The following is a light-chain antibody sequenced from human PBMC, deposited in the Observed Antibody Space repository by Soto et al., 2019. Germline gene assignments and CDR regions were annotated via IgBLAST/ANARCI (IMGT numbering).Light chain of an antibody. J-gene: IGKJ4*01. Sequence: EIVMTQSPATLSVSPGERATLFCRASQSVRSNFLAWYQQKPGQAPRLLIDGASTRATGVPARFSGSACGTEFTLTISSLQSEDFAFYYCQQYSAGPLTFGGGTKVEIK. CDR1: QSVRSN. CDR2: GAS. V-gene: IGKV3-15*01. CDR3: QQYSAGPLT.